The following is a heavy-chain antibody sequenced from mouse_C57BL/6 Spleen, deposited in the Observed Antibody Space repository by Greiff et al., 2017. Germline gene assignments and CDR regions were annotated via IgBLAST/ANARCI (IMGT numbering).Heavy chain of an antibody. V-gene: IGHV6-6*01. D-gene: IGHD2-4*01. CDR2: IRNKANNHAT. CDR3: SRYYDYDYAMDY. J-gene: IGHJ4*01. CDR1: GFTFSDAW. Sequence: EVKVEESGGGLVKPGGSMKLSCAASGFTFSDAWMDWVRQSPEKGLEWVAEIRNKANNHATYYAESGKGRLTISRDDSKNSSYLKMISIRAEDTGIYYCSRYYDYDYAMDYWGQGTSVTVSA.